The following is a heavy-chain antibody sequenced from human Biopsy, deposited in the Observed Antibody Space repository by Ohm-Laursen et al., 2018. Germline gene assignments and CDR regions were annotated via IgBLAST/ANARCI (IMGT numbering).Heavy chain of an antibody. CDR3: ARWTPEYDSSRYYLDAFDI. CDR2: IYSSGST. V-gene: IGHV4-4*07. Sequence: PPGTLSLTCTVSGGFLSSYYWSWIRQPAGKGLEWIGRIYSSGSTNYNPSLKSRVTLSMDTSKRQFSLKLSFVTAADTAVYYCARWTPEYDSSRYYLDAFDIWGQGTKVTVSS. D-gene: IGHD3-22*01. CDR1: GGFLSSYY. J-gene: IGHJ3*02.